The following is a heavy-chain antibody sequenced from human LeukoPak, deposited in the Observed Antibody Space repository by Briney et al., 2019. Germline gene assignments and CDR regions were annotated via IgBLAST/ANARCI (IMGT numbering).Heavy chain of an antibody. V-gene: IGHV4-59*11. CDR2: IYYSGST. CDR1: GGSISSHY. D-gene: IGHD3-3*01. J-gene: IGHJ4*02. Sequence: SETLSLTCTVSGGSISSHYWSWIRQPPPKGLQWIGYIYYSGSTNYNPSLKSRVTISVDTSKNQFSLKLSSVTAADTAVYYCARDASSDYYFDYWGQGTLVTVSS. CDR3: ARDASSDYYFDY.